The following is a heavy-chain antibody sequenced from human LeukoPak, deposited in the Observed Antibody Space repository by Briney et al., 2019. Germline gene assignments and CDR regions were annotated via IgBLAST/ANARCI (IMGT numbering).Heavy chain of an antibody. Sequence: ASVKVSCKASGYTFTGYYMHWARQAPGQGLECMGWINLNSGGTNYAQKFQGRVTMTRDTSISTAYMELSRLRSDDTAVYYCARGGIVGTTIEAFDIWGQGTMVTVSS. CDR1: GYTFTGYY. J-gene: IGHJ3*02. V-gene: IGHV1-2*02. CDR2: INLNSGGT. D-gene: IGHD1-26*01. CDR3: ARGGIVGTTIEAFDI.